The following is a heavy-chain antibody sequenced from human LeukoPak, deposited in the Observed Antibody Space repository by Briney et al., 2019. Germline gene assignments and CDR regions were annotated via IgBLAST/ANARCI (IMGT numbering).Heavy chain of an antibody. V-gene: IGHV1-46*01. CDR3: ARDNSVGDNAWWFDP. CDR1: GYTFTGYY. Sequence: ASVKVSCKASGYTFTGYYMHWVRQAPGQGLEWMGLINPTGGSTGYAQKFQGRVTMTRDMSTSTDYMELGSLRSEDTAIYHCARDNSVGDNAWWFDPWGQGTLVTVSS. CDR2: INPTGGST. D-gene: IGHD1-26*01. J-gene: IGHJ5*02.